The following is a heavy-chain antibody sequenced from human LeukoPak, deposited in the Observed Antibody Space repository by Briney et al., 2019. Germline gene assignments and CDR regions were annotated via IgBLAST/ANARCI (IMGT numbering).Heavy chain of an antibody. CDR3: ARGMGRRSWRDYYYYYYMGV. J-gene: IGHJ6*03. V-gene: IGHV3-7*01. CDR2: IKQDGSDK. CDR1: GFIFSSYY. Sequence: GGSLRLSCAASGFIFSSYYMSWVRQAPGKGLEWVANIKQDGSDKYYVESVKGRFTISRDNAKNSLYLQMNSLRAEDTAVYYCARGMGRRSWRDYYYYYYMGVWGKGTTVTVSS. D-gene: IGHD6-13*01.